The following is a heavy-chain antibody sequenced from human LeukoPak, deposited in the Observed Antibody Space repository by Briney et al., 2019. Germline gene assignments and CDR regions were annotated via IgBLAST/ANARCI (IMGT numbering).Heavy chain of an antibody. CDR3: ASQTSGYSGYSSHY. CDR1: GLTFSSYS. V-gene: IGHV3-23*01. D-gene: IGHD5-12*01. CDR2: ISASGGRT. Sequence: GGSLRLSCGSSGLTFSSYSMSCVRQASAKGLDYVSAISASGGRTSYADSVKGRLTISRDNSKNTLYLQMNSLRAVDTAVYYCASQTSGYSGYSSHYWGQGTLVTVSS. J-gene: IGHJ4*02.